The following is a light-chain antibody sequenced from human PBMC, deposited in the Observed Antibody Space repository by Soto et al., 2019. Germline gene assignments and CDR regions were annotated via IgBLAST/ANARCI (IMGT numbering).Light chain of an antibody. CDR2: LAS. CDR1: QSVLYNSNNKNY. J-gene: IGKJ3*01. V-gene: IGKV4-1*01. CDR3: QQYYSSPFT. Sequence: DIVMTQSPDSLAVSLGERATINCKSSQSVLYNSNNKNYLSWYQQKPGQPPKLLIYLASTRESGVPDRFSGSGSGTDFSHTSSSLQAEDVAVYCCQQYYSSPFTFGPGTKVNFK.